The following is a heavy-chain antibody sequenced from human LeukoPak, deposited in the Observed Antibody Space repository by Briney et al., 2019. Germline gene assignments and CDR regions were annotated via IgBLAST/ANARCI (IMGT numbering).Heavy chain of an antibody. J-gene: IGHJ4*02. Sequence: GGSLRLSCAASGFTFSSYAMSWVRQAPGKGLEWVSAISGSGGSTYYADSVKGRFTISRDNSKNTLYLQMNSLRAEDTAVYYCAKEPYYDSSGYPGDYFDYWGQGTLVTVSS. CDR2: ISGSGGST. CDR3: AKEPYYDSSGYPGDYFDY. V-gene: IGHV3-23*01. D-gene: IGHD3-22*01. CDR1: GFTFSSYA.